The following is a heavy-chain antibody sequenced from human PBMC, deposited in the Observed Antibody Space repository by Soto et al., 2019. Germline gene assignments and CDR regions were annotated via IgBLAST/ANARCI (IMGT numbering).Heavy chain of an antibody. V-gene: IGHV1-18*01. CDR3: AMVDVYVTPSPQDV. CDR1: GYTFTRYG. Sequence: QVQLVQSGAEVKNPGASVKVSCKASGYTFTRYGIGWARQAPGQGLEWMGWINTYNGNTNYAQNVQGRVTLTTDTYTRTAYMGLRSLRSNDTAIYYCAMVDVYVTPSPQDVWGQGTTVIVSS. CDR2: INTYNGNT. J-gene: IGHJ6*02. D-gene: IGHD3-16*01.